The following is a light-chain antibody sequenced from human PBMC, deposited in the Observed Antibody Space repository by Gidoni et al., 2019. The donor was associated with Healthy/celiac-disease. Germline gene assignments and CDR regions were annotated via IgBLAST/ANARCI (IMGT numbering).Light chain of an antibody. Sequence: QSVLTQPPSASGTPGPRVTISCSGSSSNIGSNYVYWYQQLPGTAPNLLIYRNNQRPSGVPDRFSGSKSGTSASLAISGLRSEDEADYYCAAWDDSLSGHWVFGGGTKLTVL. J-gene: IGLJ3*02. CDR3: AAWDDSLSGHWV. CDR2: RNN. V-gene: IGLV1-47*01. CDR1: SSNIGSNY.